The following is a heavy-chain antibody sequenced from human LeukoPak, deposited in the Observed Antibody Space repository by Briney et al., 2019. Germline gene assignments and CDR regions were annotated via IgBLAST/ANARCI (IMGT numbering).Heavy chain of an antibody. CDR3: AREEYFQDSNGYSYYFHS. J-gene: IGHJ4*02. CDR1: GGSIGWDY. D-gene: IGHD3-22*01. Sequence: SETLSLTCTVSGGSIGWDYWIWIRQSAGKGLEWIGRIYKSGSTNYNPSFRSRVTMSVDTSKNQFSLNVTSVTAADTAVYYCAREEYFQDSNGYSYYFHSWGQGSLVTASS. V-gene: IGHV4-4*07. CDR2: IYKSGST.